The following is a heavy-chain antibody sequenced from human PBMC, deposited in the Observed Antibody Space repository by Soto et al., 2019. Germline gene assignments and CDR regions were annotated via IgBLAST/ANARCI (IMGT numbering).Heavy chain of an antibody. CDR1: GDSVSTNSAT. CDR2: TYYRSKWYN. V-gene: IGHV6-1*01. CDR3: AKLIGNSWLYS. D-gene: IGHD2-8*01. J-gene: IGHJ5*01. Sequence: SQTLSLTCALSGDSVSTNSATWVWIRQSPSRGLEWLGRTYYRSKWYNDYAVSVKGRITINPDTSNNQLSLQLNSVTPDDTAVYYCAKLIGNSWLYSWGQGTLVTVSS.